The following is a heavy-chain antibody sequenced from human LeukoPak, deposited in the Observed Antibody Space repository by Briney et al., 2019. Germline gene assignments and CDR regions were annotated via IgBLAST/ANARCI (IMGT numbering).Heavy chain of an antibody. V-gene: IGHV3-23*01. J-gene: IGHJ4*02. CDR2: ISGSGGST. CDR3: ARHLNYYLDY. D-gene: IGHD3-10*01. Sequence: GRSLRLSCAASGFTFSSYAMSWVRQAPGKGLEWVSAISGSGGSTYYADSVKGRFTISRDNSKNTLYLQMNSLGAEDTAVYYCARHLNYYLDYWGQGTLVTVSS. CDR1: GFTFSSYA.